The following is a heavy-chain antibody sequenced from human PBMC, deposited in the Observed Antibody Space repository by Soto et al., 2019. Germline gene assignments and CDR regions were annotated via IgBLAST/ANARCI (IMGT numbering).Heavy chain of an antibody. D-gene: IGHD1-26*01. CDR3: ARGSSPDWENWFDP. CDR1: GYTLTELS. Sequence: ASVKVSCKVSGYTLTELSMHWVRQAPGKGLEWMGGFDPEDGETIYAQKLQGRVTMTTDTSTDTAYMELRSLRSEDTAVYYCARGSSPDWENWFDPWGQGTLVTVSS. CDR2: FDPEDGET. V-gene: IGHV1-24*01. J-gene: IGHJ5*02.